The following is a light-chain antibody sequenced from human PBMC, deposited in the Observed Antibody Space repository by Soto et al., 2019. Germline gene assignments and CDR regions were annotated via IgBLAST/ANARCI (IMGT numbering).Light chain of an antibody. J-gene: IGLJ1*01. Sequence: QSALTQPPSASGSPGQSVTISCTGTSSDVGGYNYVSWYQQHPGKAPKLMIYQVSERPSGVPDRFSGSKSGNTASLTVSGLQAEHEADYYCCSYAGSTSYVFGTGTKVTVL. CDR3: CSYAGSTSYV. V-gene: IGLV2-8*01. CDR1: SSDVGGYNY. CDR2: QVS.